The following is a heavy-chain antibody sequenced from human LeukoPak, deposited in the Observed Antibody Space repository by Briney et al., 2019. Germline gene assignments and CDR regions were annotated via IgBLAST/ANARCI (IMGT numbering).Heavy chain of an antibody. Sequence: SVKVSCKASGGTFSSYAISWVRQAPGQGLEWMGGIIPIFGTANYAQKFQGRVTITTDESTSTAYMELSSLRPEDTAVYYCARTPNYYDSSGYYYWGQGTLVTVSS. CDR3: ARTPNYYDSSGYYY. V-gene: IGHV1-69*05. CDR2: IIPIFGTA. J-gene: IGHJ4*02. D-gene: IGHD3-22*01. CDR1: GGTFSSYA.